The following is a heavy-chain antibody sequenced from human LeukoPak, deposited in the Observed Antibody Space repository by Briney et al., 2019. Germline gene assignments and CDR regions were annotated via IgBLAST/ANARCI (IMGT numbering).Heavy chain of an antibody. V-gene: IGHV3-21*01. CDR2: ISSSSSYI. D-gene: IGHD3-22*01. Sequence: GGSLRLSCAASGFTFSSYSMNWVRQAPGKGLEWVSSISSSSSYIYYADSVKGRFTISRDNAKNTLNLQMNSLRAEGTAVYYCARDLGQYYDTSDNWFDPWGQGTLVTVSS. J-gene: IGHJ5*02. CDR3: ARDLGQYYDTSDNWFDP. CDR1: GFTFSSYS.